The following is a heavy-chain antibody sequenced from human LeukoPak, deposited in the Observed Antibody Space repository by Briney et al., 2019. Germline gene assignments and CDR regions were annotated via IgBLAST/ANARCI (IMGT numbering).Heavy chain of an antibody. CDR2: ISGSGGDT. CDR3: AKSVVGAGKGSAFDI. V-gene: IGHV3-23*01. J-gene: IGHJ3*02. Sequence: PGGSLRLSCAASGFTFTNYAMTWVRQAPGKGLEWVSGISGSGGDTYYADSVKGRFTISRDNSKNTLYLQMNSLRAEETAVYYCAKSVVGAGKGSAFDIWAKGQWSPSLQ. CDR1: GFTFTNYA. D-gene: IGHD1-26*01.